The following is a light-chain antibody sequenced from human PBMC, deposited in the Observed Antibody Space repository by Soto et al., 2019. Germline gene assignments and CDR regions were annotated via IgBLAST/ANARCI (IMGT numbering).Light chain of an antibody. CDR3: CSYAGSSSYV. Sequence: QSALTPPASVSGSPGQSITISCTGTSSDVGSYKLVSWYQQHPGKAPKLMIYEGSKRPSGVSNSFSGSKSGNTASLTISGLQAEDEADYYCCSYAGSSSYVFGTGTKVTVL. CDR2: EGS. J-gene: IGLJ1*01. V-gene: IGLV2-23*01. CDR1: SSDVGSYKL.